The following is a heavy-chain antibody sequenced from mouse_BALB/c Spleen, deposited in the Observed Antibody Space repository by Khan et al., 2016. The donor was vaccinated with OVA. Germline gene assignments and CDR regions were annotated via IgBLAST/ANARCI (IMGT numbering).Heavy chain of an antibody. J-gene: IGHJ3*01. D-gene: IGHD2-14*01. CDR3: ARGVRLTY. CDR2: IHYSGST. V-gene: IGHV3-2*02. Sequence: VQLKQSGPGLVKPSQSLSLTCTVTGYSITSDSAWNWIRQFPGNKLEWMGYIHYSGSTGYHPSLKSRFSITRDTSKNQFFLQLNSVTTEDTATYFCARGVRLTYWGQGTLVTVSA. CDR1: GYSITSDSA.